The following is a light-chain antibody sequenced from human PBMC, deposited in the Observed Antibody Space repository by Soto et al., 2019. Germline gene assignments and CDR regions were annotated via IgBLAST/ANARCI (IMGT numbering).Light chain of an antibody. CDR3: LQDYNSPYT. CDR1: QGIRTD. V-gene: IGKV1-6*01. Sequence: AIQMTQSPSSLSASVGDRVTITCRASQGIRTDLGWYQQKPGKAPTLLIYAASSLQSGVPSRFSGSGSGTDFTLTISSLQPEDFATYYCLQDYNSPYTVGQGTKLEIK. CDR2: AAS. J-gene: IGKJ2*01.